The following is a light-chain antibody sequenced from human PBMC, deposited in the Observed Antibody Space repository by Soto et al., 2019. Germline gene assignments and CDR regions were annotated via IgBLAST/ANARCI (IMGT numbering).Light chain of an antibody. CDR1: ESVSTN. J-gene: IGKJ1*01. CDR2: DAS. V-gene: IGKV3-20*01. Sequence: EIVLTQSPATLSLAPGERVTLSCRASESVSTNLAWYQQKAGQAPRLLIYDASSRATGIPDRFSGSGSGTDFTLTISRLEPEDFAVYYCQQYGSSPPWWTFGQGTKVDIK. CDR3: QQYGSSPPWWT.